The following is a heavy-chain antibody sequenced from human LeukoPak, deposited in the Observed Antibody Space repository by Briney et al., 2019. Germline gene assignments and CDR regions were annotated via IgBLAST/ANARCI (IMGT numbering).Heavy chain of an antibody. CDR1: GFTFSTYG. CDR2: ISGSGSTT. CDR3: AKGTSTYSSGSFDY. J-gene: IGHJ4*02. V-gene: IGHV3-23*01. Sequence: GGSLRLSCSASGFTFSTYGMSWVRQAPGKGLEWVISISGSGSTTFYADSVKGRFTISRDNSNNMLYLQMTSLRAEDTAVYYCAKGTSTYSSGSFDYWGRGTLVTVSS. D-gene: IGHD6-19*01.